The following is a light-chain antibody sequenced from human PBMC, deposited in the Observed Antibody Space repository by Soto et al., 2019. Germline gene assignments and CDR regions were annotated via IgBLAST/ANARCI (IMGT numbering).Light chain of an antibody. V-gene: IGLV1-44*01. Sequence: QLVLTQSPSASGTPGQRVTISCSGSSSNIGSNPVHWYQQLPGSAPKLLIHNNHQRPAGVPDRFSASKSGTSASLAIGGLQSEDEADYYCASWDDSLSGVLFGGGTKLTVL. CDR3: ASWDDSLSGVL. CDR2: NNH. J-gene: IGLJ2*01. CDR1: SSNIGSNP.